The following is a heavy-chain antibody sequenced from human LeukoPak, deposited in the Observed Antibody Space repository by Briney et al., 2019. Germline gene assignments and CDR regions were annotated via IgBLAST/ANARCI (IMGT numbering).Heavy chain of an antibody. V-gene: IGHV3-21*01. D-gene: IGHD3-22*01. CDR1: GFIFNNYA. J-gene: IGHJ4*02. CDR3: ARDRGLRKVDYYDSSPPS. CDR2: ISSSSSYI. Sequence: GGSLRLSCAASGFIFNNYAMTWVRQAPGKGLEWVSSISSSSSYIYYADSVKGRFTISRDNAKNSLYLQMNSLRAEDTAVYYCARDRGLRKVDYYDSSPPSWGQGTLVTVSS.